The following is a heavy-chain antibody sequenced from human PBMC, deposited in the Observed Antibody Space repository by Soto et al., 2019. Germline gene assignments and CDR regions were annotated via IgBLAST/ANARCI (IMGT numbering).Heavy chain of an antibody. CDR1: GGSFSGYY. D-gene: IGHD3-22*01. CDR3: ARGGPYYYDSGRNWFDP. Sequence: PSETLSLTCAVYGGSFSGYYWSWIRQPPGKGLEWIGEINHSGSTNYNPSLKSRVTISVDTSKNQFSLKPSSVTAADTAVYYCARGGPYYYDSGRNWFDPWGQGTLVTVSS. J-gene: IGHJ5*02. CDR2: INHSGST. V-gene: IGHV4-34*01.